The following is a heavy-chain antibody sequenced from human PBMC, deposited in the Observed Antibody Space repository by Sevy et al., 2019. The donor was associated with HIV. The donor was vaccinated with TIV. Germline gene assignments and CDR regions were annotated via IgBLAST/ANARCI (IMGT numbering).Heavy chain of an antibody. CDR2: IFYSGST. CDR1: GGSISSSSYY. D-gene: IGHD3-22*01. Sequence: SKTLSLTCTVSGGSISSSSYYWGWIRQPPGKGLEWIGSIFYSGSTYYNPSLKSRVTISVDTSKNQFSLKLNSVTAADTAVYYCARHAHITMIVTWGQGTLVTVSS. V-gene: IGHV4-39*01. CDR3: ARHAHITMIVT. J-gene: IGHJ5*02.